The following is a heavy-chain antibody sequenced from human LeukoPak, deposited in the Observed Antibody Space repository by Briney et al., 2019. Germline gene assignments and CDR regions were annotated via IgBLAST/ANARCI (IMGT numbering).Heavy chain of an antibody. D-gene: IGHD6-13*01. J-gene: IGHJ5*02. CDR3: ARDCERSSWFNWFDP. CDR2: ISYDGSNK. CDR1: GDIIFSYCT. Sequence: TLLIPCAASGDIIFSYCTICNVRQAPGKGLEWVAVISYDGSNKYYADSVNGRFTISRDNSKNTLYMQMNSLRAEDTAVYYCARDCERSSWFNWFDPWGQGTLVTVSS. V-gene: IGHV3-30-3*01.